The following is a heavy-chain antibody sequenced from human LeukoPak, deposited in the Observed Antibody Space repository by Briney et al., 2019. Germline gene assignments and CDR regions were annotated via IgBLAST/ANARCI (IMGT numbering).Heavy chain of an antibody. CDR1: GGSFSGYY. D-gene: IGHD3-22*01. CDR3: ARGAGYDSSGYSAGDAFDI. CDR2: IYYSGST. V-gene: IGHV4-59*12. J-gene: IGHJ3*02. Sequence: PSETLSLTCADYGGSFSGYYCSWIRQPPGNGLEWLGNIYYSGSTNYNLSLKSRVTILVDTSKNQFSLKLSSVTAADTAVYYCARGAGYDSSGYSAGDAFDIWGQGTMVTVSS.